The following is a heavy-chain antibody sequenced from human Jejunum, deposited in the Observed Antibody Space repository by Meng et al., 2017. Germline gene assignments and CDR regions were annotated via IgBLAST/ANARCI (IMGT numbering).Heavy chain of an antibody. V-gene: IGHV4-4*02. Sequence: QLALQGSGPGLVKPSGTLSLTCTVSGDSITTNTYWSWVRQSPEKGLEWIGQIDHRGSPYYNPSLKSRVTMSVDKSKSQVSLQLTSVTAADTAVYYCAKHGGYYQHYWGQGTLVTVSS. D-gene: IGHD3-22*01. J-gene: IGHJ4*02. CDR1: GDSITTNTY. CDR3: AKHGGYYQHY. CDR2: IDHRGSP.